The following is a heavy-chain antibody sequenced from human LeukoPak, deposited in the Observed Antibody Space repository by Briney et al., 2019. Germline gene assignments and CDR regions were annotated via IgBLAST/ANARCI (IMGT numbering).Heavy chain of an antibody. D-gene: IGHD2-2*01. Sequence: SETLSLTRTVSAGSISGSSYYWGWIREPPGKGLEWIGSIYYSGSTYYNPSLKSRVTISVDTSKNQFSLKLSSVTAADTAVYYCASTIKSVDIVVVPAAIALDYSGQGTLVTVSS. CDR1: AGSISGSSYY. J-gene: IGHJ4*02. V-gene: IGHV4-39*01. CDR2: IYYSGST. CDR3: ASTIKSVDIVVVPAAIALDY.